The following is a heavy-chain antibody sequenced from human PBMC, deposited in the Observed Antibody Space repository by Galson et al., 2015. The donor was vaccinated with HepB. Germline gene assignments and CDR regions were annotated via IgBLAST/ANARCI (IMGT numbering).Heavy chain of an antibody. CDR1: GYTFTSYY. CDR2: INPSGGST. V-gene: IGHV1-46*01. CDR3: ARDEYYYDSSGYWEVYYYGMDV. Sequence: SVKVSCKASGYTFTSYYMHWVRQAPGQGLEWMGIINPSGGSTSYAQKFQGRVTMTRDTSTSTVYMELSSLRSEDTAVYYCARDEYYYDSSGYWEVYYYGMDVWGQGTTVTVSS. J-gene: IGHJ6*02. D-gene: IGHD3-22*01.